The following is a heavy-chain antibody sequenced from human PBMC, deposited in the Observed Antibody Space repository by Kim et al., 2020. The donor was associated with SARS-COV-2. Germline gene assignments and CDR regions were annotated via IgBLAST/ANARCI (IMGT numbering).Heavy chain of an antibody. CDR1: GGIFTNYP. CDR2: ITPMLDVA. CDR3: ARRCLGLSCPKGVSLDS. V-gene: IGHV1-69*02. D-gene: IGHD2-8*01. Sequence: SVKVSCKASGGIFTNYPISWLRRAPGQGLEWMGRITPMLDVANYAQRFLGRVMISADKSTSTAYMELRSLTSDDTAVYYCARRCLGLSCPKGVSLDSWGQGTLVTVS. J-gene: IGHJ4*02.